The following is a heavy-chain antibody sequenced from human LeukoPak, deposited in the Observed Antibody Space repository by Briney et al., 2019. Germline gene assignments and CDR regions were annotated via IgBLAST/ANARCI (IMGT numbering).Heavy chain of an antibody. D-gene: IGHD1-1*01. Sequence: ASVKVSCKASGYTFTGYYMHWVRQAPGQGLEWMGWINPKSDGTRYAQNFQGRVTMTWDTSISTAYMEVSRLTSDDTAMFYCARDPPGTTAFDLWGQGTMVTVSS. CDR2: INPKSDGT. CDR1: GYTFTGYY. J-gene: IGHJ3*01. V-gene: IGHV1-2*02. CDR3: ARDPPGTTAFDL.